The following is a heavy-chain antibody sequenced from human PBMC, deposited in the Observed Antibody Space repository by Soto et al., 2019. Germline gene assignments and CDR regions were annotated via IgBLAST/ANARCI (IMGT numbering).Heavy chain of an antibody. CDR3: ARIHILRWLQSPYYFDY. Sequence: GASVKVSCKASGYTFTSYGISWVRQAPGQGLEWMGWISAYNGNTNYAQKLQGRVTMTTDTSTSTAYMELRSLRSDDTAVYYCARIHILRWLQSPYYFDYWGQGTLVTVSS. CDR1: GYTFTSYG. J-gene: IGHJ4*02. CDR2: ISAYNGNT. D-gene: IGHD5-12*01. V-gene: IGHV1-18*04.